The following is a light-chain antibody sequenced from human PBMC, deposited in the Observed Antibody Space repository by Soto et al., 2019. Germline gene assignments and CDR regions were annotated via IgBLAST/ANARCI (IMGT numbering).Light chain of an antibody. CDR1: QDINNY. CDR3: QQYNTYPYT. V-gene: IGKV1-16*02. Sequence: DVQMTQSPSSLSASVGDRVTITCRASQDINNYLTWFQQKPGMAPKALIYAASSLHSGVPSKFSGSASGTDFTLTITSLLPEDFATYYCQQYNTYPYTFGQGTKLEIK. CDR2: AAS. J-gene: IGKJ2*01.